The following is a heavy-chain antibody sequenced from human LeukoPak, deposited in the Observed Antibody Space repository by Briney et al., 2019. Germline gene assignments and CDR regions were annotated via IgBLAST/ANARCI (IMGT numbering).Heavy chain of an antibody. V-gene: IGHV4-59*01. D-gene: IGHD3-10*02. CDR1: GASISSYY. Sequence: SEALSLTCTVSGASISSYYWSWIRQPPGKGLEWIGYIYYTGSTSYNPSLKSRLTISIDTSKNQFSLRLTSVTAADTAVYYCARGLFQDKYYFDYWGQGTLVTVSS. J-gene: IGHJ4*02. CDR2: IYYTGST. CDR3: ARGLFQDKYYFDY.